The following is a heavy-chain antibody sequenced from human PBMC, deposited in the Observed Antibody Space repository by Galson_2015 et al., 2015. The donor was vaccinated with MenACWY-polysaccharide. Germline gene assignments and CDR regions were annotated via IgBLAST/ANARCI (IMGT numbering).Heavy chain of an antibody. J-gene: IGHJ4*02. CDR1: GFTFSSYA. V-gene: IGHV3-23*01. CDR2: ISGGGESA. Sequence: SLRLSCAASGFTFSSYAMSWVRQAPGKGLQWVSSISGGGESAYYADSVKGRFTISRDNSKNTLYLQMNSLRAEDTAVYYCARGRRDTAVAATAAVLLDYWGQGILVTVSS. CDR3: ARGRRDTAVAATAAVLLDY. D-gene: IGHD6-19*01.